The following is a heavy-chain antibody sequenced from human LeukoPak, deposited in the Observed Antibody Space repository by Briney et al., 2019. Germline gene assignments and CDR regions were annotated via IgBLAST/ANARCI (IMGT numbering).Heavy chain of an antibody. Sequence: PGGSLRLSCAASGFTLSSYEMNWVRQAPGKGLEWVAVVWYDGSNKYYADSVKGRLTISRDNPRNMLYMEMNSLRAEDTAVYYCSVMHRYYDGRGYWVQWGQGTLVTVSS. J-gene: IGHJ4*02. CDR3: SVMHRYYDGRGYWVQ. CDR2: VWYDGSNK. CDR1: GFTLSSYE. D-gene: IGHD3-22*01. V-gene: IGHV3-33*03.